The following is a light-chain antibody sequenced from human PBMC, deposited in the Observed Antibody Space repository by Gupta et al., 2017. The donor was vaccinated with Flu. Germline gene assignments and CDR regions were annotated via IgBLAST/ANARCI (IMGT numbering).Light chain of an antibody. CDR1: QNVNEW. CDR3: LQDYNYPLT. CDR2: KVS. Sequence: DMQITHPPSTLSAPVGDKVTITCRATQNVNEWLDWFQQKAGKAPRLLIYKVSSLQSGVPSRFSGGRSGTVFTLTINSLQPDDIATYYCLQDYNYPLTFGGGTTVEV. J-gene: IGKJ4*01. V-gene: IGKV1-5*03.